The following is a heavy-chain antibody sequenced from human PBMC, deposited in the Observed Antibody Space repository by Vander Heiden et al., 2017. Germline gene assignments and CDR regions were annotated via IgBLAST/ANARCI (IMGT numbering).Heavy chain of an antibody. CDR3: ARWRWDSTNWLNGMDV. CDR1: GFTVSNYS. Sequence: EVQLVESGGGLIQPGGSLRLSCAASGFTVSNYSMSWVRQAPGKGLEWVSIIYSGGSGGSTYYADSVKGRFTISRDNSKNTLYLQMNSLRAEDTAVYYCARWRWDSTNWLNGMDVWGQGTTVTVSS. J-gene: IGHJ6*02. V-gene: IGHV3-53*01. CDR2: IYSGGSGGST. D-gene: IGHD3-9*01.